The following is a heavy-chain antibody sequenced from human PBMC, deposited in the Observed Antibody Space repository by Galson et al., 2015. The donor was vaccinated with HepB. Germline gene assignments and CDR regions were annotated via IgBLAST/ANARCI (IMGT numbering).Heavy chain of an antibody. CDR2: IKQDGSEK. Sequence: SLRLSCAASGFTFSSYWMSWVRQAPGKGLEWVANIKQDGSEKYYVDSVKGLFTISRDNAKNSLYLQMNSLRAEDTAVYYCARSGNTGRTFDYWGQGTLVTVSS. CDR3: ARSGNTGRTFDY. D-gene: IGHD5-12*01. CDR1: GFTFSSYW. V-gene: IGHV3-7*03. J-gene: IGHJ4*02.